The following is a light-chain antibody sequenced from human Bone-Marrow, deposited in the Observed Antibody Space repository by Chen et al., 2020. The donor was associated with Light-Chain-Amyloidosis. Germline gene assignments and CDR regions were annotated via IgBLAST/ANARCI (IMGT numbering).Light chain of an antibody. J-gene: IGLJ1*01. CDR3: SSYTITNTLV. CDR2: EVT. V-gene: IGLV2-14*01. Sequence: SPLTQPAPVSASPGQSITISCTGTSSDVGGDNHVSWYQQHPDKAPKLMIYEVTNRPSWVPDRFSGSKSDNTASLTISGLQTEDEADYFCSSYTITNTLVFGSGTRVTVL. CDR1: SSDVGGDNH.